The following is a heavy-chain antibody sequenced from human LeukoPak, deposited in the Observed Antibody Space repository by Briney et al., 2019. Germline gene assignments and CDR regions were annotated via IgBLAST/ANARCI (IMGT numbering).Heavy chain of an antibody. D-gene: IGHD1-1*01. J-gene: IGHJ4*02. CDR2: IKQDGSEK. CDR1: GFTFGNYW. CDR3: GRDLTTGAPGADY. Sequence: GGSLRLSCAASGFTFGNYWMNWVRQAPGKGLEWVANIKQDGSEKYYVDSVKGRFTISRDNARKSLYLQMNSLRAEDTAVYYCGRDLTTGAPGADYWGQGTLVTVSS. V-gene: IGHV3-7*01.